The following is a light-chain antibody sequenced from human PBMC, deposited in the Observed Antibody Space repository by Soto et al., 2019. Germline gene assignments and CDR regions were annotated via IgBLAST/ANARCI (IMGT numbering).Light chain of an antibody. CDR2: AAS. J-gene: IGKJ1*01. CDR3: QKYNSAPWT. V-gene: IGKV1-27*01. Sequence: DIQMTQSPSSLSASVGDRVTISCRASQGISNFLAWYQQRPGKVPKLLIYAASVLQSGVPSRFSGSGSGKDFTLTISSLQPEDVATYYCQKYNSAPWTFGQGTKVDI. CDR1: QGISNF.